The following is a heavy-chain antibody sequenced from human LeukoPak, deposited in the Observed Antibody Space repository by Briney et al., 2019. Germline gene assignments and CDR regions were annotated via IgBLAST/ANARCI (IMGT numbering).Heavy chain of an antibody. V-gene: IGHV4-61*02. CDR1: GGSISSGSYY. Sequence: SETLSLTCTVSGGSISSGSYYWSWIRQPAGKGLEWVGRIYASGSSNYNPSLKSRVNLSVDTSKNQFSLKLSSVTAADTAVYYCARTARSYYYYMDVWGKGTTVTVSS. J-gene: IGHJ6*03. CDR3: ARTARSYYYYMDV. CDR2: IYASGSS.